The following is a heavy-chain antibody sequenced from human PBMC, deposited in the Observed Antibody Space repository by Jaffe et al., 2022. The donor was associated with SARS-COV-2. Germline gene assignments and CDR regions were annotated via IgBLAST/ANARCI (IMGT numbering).Heavy chain of an antibody. D-gene: IGHD2-15*01. Sequence: QVQLVESGGGVVQPGRSLRLSCAASGFTFSNYAMHWVRQAPGKGLEWVAVISFDGTNKYYGDSVKGRFTISRDNSNNTLYLQTNGLRPEDAAVYYCARDDRGSGSGNYWGQGTLVTVS. CDR1: GFTFSNYA. J-gene: IGHJ4*02. CDR2: ISFDGTNK. CDR3: ARDDRGSGSGNY. V-gene: IGHV3-30*04.